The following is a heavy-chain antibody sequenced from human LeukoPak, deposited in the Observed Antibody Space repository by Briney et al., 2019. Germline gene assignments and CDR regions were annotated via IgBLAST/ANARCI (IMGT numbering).Heavy chain of an antibody. CDR2: IYTSGST. J-gene: IGHJ4*02. V-gene: IGHV4-4*07. CDR1: GGSISSYY. CDR3: AREYGSGSYYLVY. D-gene: IGHD3-10*01. Sequence: SETLSLTCTVAGGSISSYYWSWIRQPAGKGLEWIGRIYTSGSTNYNPSLKSRVTMSVDTSKNQFSLKLSSVPAADTAVYYCAREYGSGSYYLVYWGQGTLVTVSS.